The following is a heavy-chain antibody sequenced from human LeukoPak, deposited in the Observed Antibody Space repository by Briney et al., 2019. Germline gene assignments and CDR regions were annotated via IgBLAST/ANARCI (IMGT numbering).Heavy chain of an antibody. D-gene: IGHD5-18*01. CDR3: VRSYNYGPLL. J-gene: IGHJ6*02. CDR1: SGSLSNYY. V-gene: IGHV4-34*01. Sequence: ASETLSLTCAVYSGSLSNYYWSWIRQSPDKGLVWIGEINHNGGTNYNPSLKSRVTISVDTSKNQVSLKLGSVTAADTAVYYCVRSYNYGPLLWGQGTTVTVSS. CDR2: INHNGGT.